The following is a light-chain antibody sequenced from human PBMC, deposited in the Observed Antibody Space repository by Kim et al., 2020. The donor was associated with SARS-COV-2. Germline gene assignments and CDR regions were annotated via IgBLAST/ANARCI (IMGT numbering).Light chain of an antibody. CDR2: GAS. Sequence: PGGRATLSCRASQGVTSDLAWYQQKPGQAPRLLIYGASTRATGIPARFSGSGSGTDFTLTISSLQSEDFAVYFCQQYTNWPQTFGQGTKVDI. V-gene: IGKV3-15*01. CDR1: QGVTSD. J-gene: IGKJ1*01. CDR3: QQYTNWPQT.